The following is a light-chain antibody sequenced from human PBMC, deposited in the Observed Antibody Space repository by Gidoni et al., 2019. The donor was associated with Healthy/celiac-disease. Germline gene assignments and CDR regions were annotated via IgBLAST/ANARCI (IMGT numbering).Light chain of an antibody. CDR3: QQYGSSALI. J-gene: IGKJ4*01. CDR2: GAS. V-gene: IGKV3-20*01. CDR1: QSVISSY. Sequence: IVFPPSPDTLSLSPGERATLSCRASQSVISSYLAWYQQKPGQAPRLLIYGASSRDTGIPDRLSGRGSGTDFTLTISRREPEDVAVYYWQQYGSSALIFGGGTKVEIK.